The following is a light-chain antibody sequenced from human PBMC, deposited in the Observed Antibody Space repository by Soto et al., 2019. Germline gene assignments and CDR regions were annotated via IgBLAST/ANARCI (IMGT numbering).Light chain of an antibody. J-gene: IGKJ5*01. Sequence: ELVLTQSPGTLSLSPGDRATLSCRGSQIVSSTYLAWYQQKPRQTPRLIIYGASGRADGIPHRFSGSGFGTDFTLTISKVEPEDFAVYYCQQYGTPRSVTCGQGTRLEIK. V-gene: IGKV3-20*01. CDR3: QQYGTPRSVT. CDR1: QIVSSTY. CDR2: GAS.